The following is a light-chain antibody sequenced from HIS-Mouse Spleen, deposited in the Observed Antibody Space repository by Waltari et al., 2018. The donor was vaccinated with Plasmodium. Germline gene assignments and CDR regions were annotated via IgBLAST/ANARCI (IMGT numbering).Light chain of an antibody. CDR2: KDS. V-gene: IGLV3-25*03. Sequence: SYELTQPPSVSVSPGQTARITCSVDALPKHNAYWYQQKPGQAPVLVIYKDSERPSGIPERFSGSSSGTTVTLTISGVQAEDEADYYCQSADSSGTPNWVFGGGTKLTVL. CDR1: ALPKHN. J-gene: IGLJ3*02. CDR3: QSADSSGTPNWV.